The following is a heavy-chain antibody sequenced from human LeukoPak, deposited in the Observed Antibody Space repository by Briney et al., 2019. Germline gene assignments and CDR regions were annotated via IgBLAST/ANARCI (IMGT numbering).Heavy chain of an antibody. V-gene: IGHV1-2*02. CDR3: ARGGDYGSGDHDAFDI. J-gene: IGHJ3*02. CDR1: GYTFTGYY. D-gene: IGHD3-10*01. CDR2: INPNSGGT. Sequence: GASVKVSCKASGYTFTGYYMHWVRQAPGQGLEWMGWINPNSGGTNYAQKFQGRVTMTRDTSISTAYMELSRLRSDDTAVYYCARGGDYGSGDHDAFDIWGQGTMVTV.